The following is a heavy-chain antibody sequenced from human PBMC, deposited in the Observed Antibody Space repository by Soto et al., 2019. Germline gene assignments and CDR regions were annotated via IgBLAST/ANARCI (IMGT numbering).Heavy chain of an antibody. Sequence: VQLVESGGGLVKPGGSLRLSCAVSGFTFNNAWMSWVRQAPGKGLEWVGRVKSKTEGGTVDYAAPVKGRFSIPRDDSTTTRCVQMNSLKTEDTAVYYCAAMSGHSSVWSDHWGQGTLVTVSS. J-gene: IGHJ5*02. CDR1: GFTFNNAW. D-gene: IGHD3-22*01. CDR3: AAMSGHSSVWSDH. CDR2: VKSKTEGGTV. V-gene: IGHV3-15*01.